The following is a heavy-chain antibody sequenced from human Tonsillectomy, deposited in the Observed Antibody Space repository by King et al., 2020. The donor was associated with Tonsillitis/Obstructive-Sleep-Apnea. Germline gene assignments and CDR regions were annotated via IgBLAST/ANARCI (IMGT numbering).Heavy chain of an antibody. CDR1: GGSISSYY. CDR2: IYYSGST. D-gene: IGHD3-22*01. V-gene: IGHV4-59*01. CDR3: AREYYYDSSGSALKRFDP. J-gene: IGHJ5*02. Sequence: QLQESGPGLVKPSETLSLTCTVSGGSISSYYWSWIRQPPGKGLEWIGYIYYSGSTNYNPSLQSRVTISVDTSKNQFSLKLSSVTAADTAVYYCAREYYYDSSGSALKRFDPWGQGTLVTVSS.